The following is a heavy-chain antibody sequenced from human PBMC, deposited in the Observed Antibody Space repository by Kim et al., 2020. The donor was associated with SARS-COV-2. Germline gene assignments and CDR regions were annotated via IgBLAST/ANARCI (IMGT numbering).Heavy chain of an antibody. V-gene: IGHV3-48*02. CDR1: GFTFSGYS. J-gene: IGHJ5*02. CDR3: TSDRDIGVWIAIFWEIDP. CDR2: ISSSSSTI. D-gene: IGHD2-21*01. Sequence: GGSLRLSCAASGFTFSGYSMNWVRQAPGKGLEWVSYISSSSSTIYYAYSVKGRFTTTSDNAKNSLHLQMNSLRDEETVVYYCTSDRDIGVWIAIFWEIDP.